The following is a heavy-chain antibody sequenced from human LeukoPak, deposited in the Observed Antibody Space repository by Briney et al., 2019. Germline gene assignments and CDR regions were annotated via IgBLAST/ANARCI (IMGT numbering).Heavy chain of an antibody. V-gene: IGHV3-21*01. CDR1: GFTFSSYS. J-gene: IGHJ4*02. D-gene: IGHD5-18*01. CDR2: ISSSSSYI. CDR3: ARGGYSYGLALWY. Sequence: PGGSLRLSCAASGFTFSSYSMNWVRQAPGKGLGWVSSISSSSSYIYYADSVKGRFTISRDNAKNSLYLQMNGLRAEDTAVYYCARGGYSYGLALWYWGQGTLVTVSS.